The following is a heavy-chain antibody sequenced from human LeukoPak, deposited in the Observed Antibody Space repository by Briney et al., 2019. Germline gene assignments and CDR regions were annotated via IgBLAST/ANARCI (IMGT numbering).Heavy chain of an antibody. CDR1: GGSFSGYY. V-gene: IGHV4-34*01. CDR3: ARGLSVDSSSFDY. CDR2: INHSGST. Sequence: SETRSLTYAVYGGSFSGYYWSWIRQPPGKGLEWIGEINHSGSTNYNPSLKSRVTISVDTSKNQFSLKLSSVTAADTAVYYRARGLSVDSSSFDYWGQGTLVTVSS. J-gene: IGHJ4*02. D-gene: IGHD6-13*01.